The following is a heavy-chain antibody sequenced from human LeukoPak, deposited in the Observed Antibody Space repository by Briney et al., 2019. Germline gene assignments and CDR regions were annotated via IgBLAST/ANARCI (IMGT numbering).Heavy chain of an antibody. Sequence: GGSLRLSCTASGFTFSDCDMNWFRQAPGKGLEWVSSISYKSSHIYYADSAKGRFTISRDNAKNSVYLQMNNLRAEDTAVYYCARTNPVYGDYDYWGQGTLVTVSS. CDR1: GFTFSDCD. J-gene: IGHJ4*02. CDR2: ISYKSSHI. D-gene: IGHD4-17*01. CDR3: ARTNPVYGDYDY. V-gene: IGHV3-21*06.